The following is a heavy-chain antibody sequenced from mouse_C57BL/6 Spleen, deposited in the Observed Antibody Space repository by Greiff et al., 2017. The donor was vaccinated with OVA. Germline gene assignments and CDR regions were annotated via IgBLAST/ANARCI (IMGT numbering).Heavy chain of an antibody. CDR1: GYAFSSSW. V-gene: IGHV1-82*01. J-gene: IGHJ3*01. CDR3: AKLGRGAY. CDR2: IYPGDGDT. D-gene: IGHD4-1*01. Sequence: QVQLQQSGPELVKPGASVKISCKASGYAFSSSWMNWVKQRPGKGLEWIGRIYPGDGDTNYNGKFKGKATLTAYKSSSTAYMQLSSLTSEDSAVYFCAKLGRGAYWGQGTLVTVSA.